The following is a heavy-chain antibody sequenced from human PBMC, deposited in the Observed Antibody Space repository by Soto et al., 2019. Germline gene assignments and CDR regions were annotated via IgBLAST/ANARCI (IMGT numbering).Heavy chain of an antibody. D-gene: IGHD3-16*02. Sequence: GGSLRLSCEASGFTFGNYAMTWVRQGPGKGLEWVSALSGSATNTYYADSVKGRFTVSRDNARNTLYLEMNSLRAEDTALYYCTGDIGGKGAYWGPGTLVTVSS. V-gene: IGHV3-23*01. CDR1: GFTFGNYA. J-gene: IGHJ4*02. CDR2: LSGSATNT. CDR3: TGDIGGKGAY.